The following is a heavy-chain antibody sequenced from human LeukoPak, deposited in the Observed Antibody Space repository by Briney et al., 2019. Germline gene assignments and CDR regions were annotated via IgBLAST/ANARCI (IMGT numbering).Heavy chain of an antibody. CDR1: TYSITSDYH. J-gene: IGHJ4*02. CDR3: ARHVSGNVWFFDD. Sequence: PSETLSLTCAVSTYSITSDYHWAWIRPSPGKGREWIGSIYRTGKTYYNPAHKTRVTISVDTSKNQFSLRLSSVTASDTAVYFCARHVSGNVWFFDDWGQGTLVTVSS. D-gene: IGHD1-26*01. CDR2: IYRTGKT. V-gene: IGHV4-38-2*01.